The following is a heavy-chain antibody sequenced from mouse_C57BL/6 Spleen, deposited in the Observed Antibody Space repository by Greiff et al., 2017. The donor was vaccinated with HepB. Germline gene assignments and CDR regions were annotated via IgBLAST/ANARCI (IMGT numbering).Heavy chain of an antibody. J-gene: IGHJ4*01. CDR1: GYTFTDYE. Sequence: QVQLQQSGAELVRPGASVTLSCKASGYTFTDYEMHWVKQTPVHGLEWIGAFDPETGGTAYNQKFKGKAILTADKSSSTAYMELRSLTSEDSAVYYCTRAENYSNLWAMDYWGQGTSVTVSS. V-gene: IGHV1-15*01. D-gene: IGHD2-5*01. CDR2: FDPETGGT. CDR3: TRAENYSNLWAMDY.